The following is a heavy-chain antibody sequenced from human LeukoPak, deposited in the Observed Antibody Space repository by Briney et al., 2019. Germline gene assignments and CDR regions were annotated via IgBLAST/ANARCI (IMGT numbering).Heavy chain of an antibody. CDR3: ARGYSAYDLAWFDP. J-gene: IGHJ5*02. D-gene: IGHD5-12*01. CDR1: GFTFSSFS. CDR2: IRSGGTNT. Sequence: GGSLRLSCAASGFTFSSFSMNWVRQAPGKGLEWVSYIRSGGTNTDYTGSVKGRFTISRDNAKNSLYLQMNSLRAEDTAVYYCARGYSAYDLAWFDPWGQGTLVTVSS. V-gene: IGHV3-48*04.